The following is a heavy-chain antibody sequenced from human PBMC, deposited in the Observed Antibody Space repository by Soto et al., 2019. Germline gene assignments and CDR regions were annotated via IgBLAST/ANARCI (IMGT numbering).Heavy chain of an antibody. Sequence: SETLSLTCTVSGGSISSYYWSWIRQPPGKGLEWIGYIYYRGSTNYNPSLKSRVTISVDTSKNQFSLKLSSVTAAVTAVDYCARDQRYYGSGSYYYYYGMDVWGQGTTVTVSS. J-gene: IGHJ6*02. CDR2: IYYRGST. CDR1: GGSISSYY. V-gene: IGHV4-59*01. CDR3: ARDQRYYGSGSYYYYYGMDV. D-gene: IGHD3-10*01.